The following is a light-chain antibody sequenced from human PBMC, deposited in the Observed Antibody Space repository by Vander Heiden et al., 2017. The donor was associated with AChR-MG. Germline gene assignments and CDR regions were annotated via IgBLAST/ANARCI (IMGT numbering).Light chain of an antibody. V-gene: IGKV1-33*01. Sequence: DIQMTQAPSSLSAFVGDRVTITCQASQDVKKYVNWYQQKPGKAPKVLIYDASNLVTGVPSRFSGSGSGTDFTFTINSLQPEDVATYYCQQYSGLPSLLGGGTKVEIK. CDR2: DAS. CDR3: QQYSGLPSL. J-gene: IGKJ4*01. CDR1: QDVKKY.